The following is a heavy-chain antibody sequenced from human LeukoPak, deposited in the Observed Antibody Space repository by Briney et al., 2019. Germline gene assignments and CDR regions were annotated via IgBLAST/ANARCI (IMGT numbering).Heavy chain of an antibody. CDR3: ARGEVVVAAAGTAFDY. CDR2: IYYSGST. V-gene: IGHV4-59*01. J-gene: IGHJ4*02. Sequence: SETLSLTCTVSGGSISSYYWSWIRQPPGKGLEWIGYIYYSGSTNYNPSLKSRVTISVDTSKNQFSLKLSSVTAADTAVYYCARGEVVVAAAGTAFDYWGQGTLVTVSS. CDR1: GGSISSYY. D-gene: IGHD6-13*01.